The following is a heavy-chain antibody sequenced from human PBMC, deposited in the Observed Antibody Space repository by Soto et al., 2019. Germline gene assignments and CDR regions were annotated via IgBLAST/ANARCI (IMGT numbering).Heavy chain of an antibody. CDR3: ARHLGYSSGWYVGSFDY. V-gene: IGHV3-48*01. J-gene: IGHJ4*02. CDR1: GFTFSSYS. CDR2: ISSSSSTI. D-gene: IGHD6-19*01. Sequence: GGSLRLSCAASGFTFSSYSMNWVRQAPGKGLEWVSYISSSSSTIYYADSVKGRFTISRDNAKNSLYLQMNSLRAEDTAVYYCARHLGYSSGWYVGSFDYWGQGTLVTVSS.